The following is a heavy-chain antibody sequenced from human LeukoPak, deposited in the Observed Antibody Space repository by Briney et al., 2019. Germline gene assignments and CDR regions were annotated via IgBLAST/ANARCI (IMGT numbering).Heavy chain of an antibody. Sequence: SETLSFTCSVSGGSVSGTNCYWARIRQPPEKGLEWIGTIYYSGSTYYNVSLKSRVTISVDTSKNQFSLNLSSVTAADTAVYYCARLRSPGDFDYWGQGTLVAVSS. D-gene: IGHD1-26*01. V-gene: IGHV4-39*07. J-gene: IGHJ4*02. CDR3: ARLRSPGDFDY. CDR1: GGSVSGTNCY. CDR2: IYYSGST.